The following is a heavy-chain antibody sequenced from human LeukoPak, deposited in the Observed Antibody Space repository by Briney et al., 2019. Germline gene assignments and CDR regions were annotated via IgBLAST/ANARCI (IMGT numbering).Heavy chain of an antibody. Sequence: ASVKVSCKASGYTFARYYLHWVRQAPGQGLEWMGIINPSGGSTRYAQKFQGRVTMTRDTSTSTVYMELSSLTTDDTAAYYCVKGDWHGSGNYYSDQFRPWGPGTLVTVS. CDR2: INPSGGST. D-gene: IGHD3-10*01. J-gene: IGHJ5*02. CDR1: GYTFARYY. V-gene: IGHV1-46*01. CDR3: VKGDWHGSGNYYSDQFRP.